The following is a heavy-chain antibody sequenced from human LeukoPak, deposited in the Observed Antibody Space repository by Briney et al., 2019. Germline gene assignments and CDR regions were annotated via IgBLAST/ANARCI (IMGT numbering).Heavy chain of an antibody. CDR2: IYHSGST. V-gene: IGHV4-30-2*01. CDR1: GGSISSGGYS. D-gene: IGHD3-10*01. Sequence: PSQTLSLTCAVSGGSISSGGYSWSWIRQPPGKGLEWIGYIYHSGSTYYNPSLKSRVTTSVDRSKNQFSLKLSSVTAADTAVYYCARSIMVRGVITPNWFDPWGQGTLVTVSS. CDR3: ARSIMVRGVITPNWFDP. J-gene: IGHJ5*02.